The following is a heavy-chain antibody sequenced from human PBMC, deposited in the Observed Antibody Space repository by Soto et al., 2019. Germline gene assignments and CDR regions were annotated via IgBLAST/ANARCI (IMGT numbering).Heavy chain of an antibody. CDR1: GFTFSSYW. CDR3: ARDRITMVRGVIGY. V-gene: IGHV3-7*03. D-gene: IGHD3-10*01. CDR2: IKQDGSEK. Sequence: HPGGSLRLSCAASGFTFSSYWMSWVRQAPGKGLEWVANIKQDGSEKYYVDSVKGRFTISRDNAKNSLYLQMNSLRAEDTAVYYCARDRITMVRGVIGYWGQGTLVTVSS. J-gene: IGHJ4*02.